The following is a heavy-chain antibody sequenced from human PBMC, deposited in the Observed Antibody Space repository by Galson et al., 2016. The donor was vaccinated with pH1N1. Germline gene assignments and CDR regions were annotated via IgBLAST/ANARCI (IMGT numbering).Heavy chain of an antibody. D-gene: IGHD6-13*01. J-gene: IGHJ6*03. CDR3: SRAQAAADPYYYYYMDV. Sequence: TLSLTCTVSGGSISSGGYYWSWIRQHPGEGLEWIGYIYYSGSTYYNPSLKSRVTISVDTSKNQFSLKLSSVTAADTAVYYCSRAQAAADPYYYYYMDVWGKGTTVTVSS. CDR2: IYYSGST. CDR1: GGSISSGGYY. V-gene: IGHV4-31*03.